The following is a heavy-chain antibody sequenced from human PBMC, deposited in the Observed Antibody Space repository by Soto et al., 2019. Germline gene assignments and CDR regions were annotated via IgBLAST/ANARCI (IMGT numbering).Heavy chain of an antibody. CDR3: ATVDRAVALVGWFDP. CDR2: IIPVSGTA. V-gene: IGHV1-69*01. CDR1: GGTFSSYV. J-gene: IGHJ5*02. D-gene: IGHD2-8*02. Sequence: QVHLEQSGAEVKKPGSSVKVSCKFSGGTFSSYVIIWVRQAPGQGLEWMGGIIPVSGTANYAQKFHGRVKISADQASNPAYMELSSVRFDVMAVYYGATVDRAVALVGWFDPWGQGTLVTVSS.